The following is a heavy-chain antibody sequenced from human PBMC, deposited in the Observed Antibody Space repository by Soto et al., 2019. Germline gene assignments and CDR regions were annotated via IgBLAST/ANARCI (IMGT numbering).Heavy chain of an antibody. J-gene: IGHJ5*02. Sequence: DSVNVSCQASGYIYAHYAMQWELQAPGQGLEWMGYINPGNGNTKYSQKFQGRLTISRDTSANTVYMDLSSLTSKDTAIYYCASALLTKASSGNNWLD. CDR3: ASALLTKASSGNNWLD. D-gene: IGHD3-10*01. CDR1: GYIYAHYA. CDR2: INPGNGNT. V-gene: IGHV1-3*01.